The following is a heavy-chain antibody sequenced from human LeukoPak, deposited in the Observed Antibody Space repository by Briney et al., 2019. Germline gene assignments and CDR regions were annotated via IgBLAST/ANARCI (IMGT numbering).Heavy chain of an antibody. CDR2: INPNSGGT. Sequence: GASVKVSCKASGYTFTGYYIHWVRQAPGQGLEWMGRINPNSGGTNYAQKFQGRVTMTRDTSISTAYMEISRLRSDDTAVYYCARASYSGDDGISDYWGQGTLVTVSS. CDR1: GYTFTGYY. V-gene: IGHV1-2*06. D-gene: IGHD5-12*01. CDR3: ARASYSGDDGISDY. J-gene: IGHJ4*02.